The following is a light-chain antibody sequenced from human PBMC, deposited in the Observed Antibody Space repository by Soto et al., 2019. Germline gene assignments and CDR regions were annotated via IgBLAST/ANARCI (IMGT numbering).Light chain of an antibody. V-gene: IGKV1-5*03. CDR2: KAS. CDR3: QQYNYWGT. CDR1: QSISSW. Sequence: DIQMTQSPSTLSASVGDRVTITCRASQSISSWLAWYQQKPGRAPKLLIYKASSLESGVPSRFSGSGSGTEFTLTISSLQPDDFATYYCQQYNYWGTFGQGTKVDI. J-gene: IGKJ1*01.